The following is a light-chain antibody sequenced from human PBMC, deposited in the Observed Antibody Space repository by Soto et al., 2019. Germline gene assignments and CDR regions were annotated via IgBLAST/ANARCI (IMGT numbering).Light chain of an antibody. CDR2: GAS. V-gene: IGKV3-15*01. CDR1: QSVSSK. CDR3: QQYNSWLWT. Sequence: EIVMTQSPATLSVSPGEGATLSCRASQSVSSKLAWYQQKPGQAPRLLIYGASTRATGIPARFSGSGSGTECTLIISSLQSEVSAVYYCQQYNSWLWTFGRGTKVEIK. J-gene: IGKJ1*01.